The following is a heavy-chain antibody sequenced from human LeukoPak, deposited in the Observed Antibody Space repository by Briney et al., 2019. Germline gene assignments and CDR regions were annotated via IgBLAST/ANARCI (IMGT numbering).Heavy chain of an antibody. V-gene: IGHV3-33*01. D-gene: IGHD3-22*01. J-gene: IGHJ6*02. CDR1: GFTFSSYG. CDR3: ARDYYDSSGYYPHYYYYYYYGMDV. Sequence: GGSLRLSCAASGFTFSSYGMHWVRQAPGKGLEWVAVIWYDGSNKYYADSVKGRFTISRDNSKNTLYLQMNSLRAEDTAVYYCARDYYDSSGYYPHYYYYYYYGMDVWGQGTTVTVSS. CDR2: IWYDGSNK.